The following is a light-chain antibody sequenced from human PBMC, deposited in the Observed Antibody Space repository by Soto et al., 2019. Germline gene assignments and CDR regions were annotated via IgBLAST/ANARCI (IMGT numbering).Light chain of an antibody. CDR2: GAS. Sequence: IGMTQAPATLSVSPGEKATVPCRASQSVSSNLAWYQQKPGQPPRLLIYGASTRATGIPARFSGSGYGSEFTLTISSLQSEDFAVYYCQQYHKWPLTFGGGTKVDIK. J-gene: IGKJ4*01. V-gene: IGKV3-15*01. CDR3: QQYHKWPLT. CDR1: QSVSSN.